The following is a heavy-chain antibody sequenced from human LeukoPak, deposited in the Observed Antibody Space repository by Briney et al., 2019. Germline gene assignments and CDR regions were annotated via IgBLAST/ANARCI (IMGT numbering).Heavy chain of an antibody. J-gene: IGHJ6*03. CDR3: ASARLGSSGYYVYYYMDV. CDR2: IYYSGST. V-gene: IGHV4-39*07. D-gene: IGHD3-22*01. CDR1: AGSISSSSYY. Sequence: SSETLSLTCTVSAGSISSSSYYWGWIRQPPGKGLEWIGSIYYSGSTYYNPSLKSQVSISVDTSKNQFSLKLSSVTAADTAVYYCASARLGSSGYYVYYYMDVWGKGTTVTVSS.